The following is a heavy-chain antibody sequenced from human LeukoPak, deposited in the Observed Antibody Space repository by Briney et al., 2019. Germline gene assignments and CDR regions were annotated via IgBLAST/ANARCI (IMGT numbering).Heavy chain of an antibody. CDR3: ARGTARGSSGWYDY. CDR2: INPNSGDT. CDR1: GYTFTGYY. V-gene: IGHV1-2*02. D-gene: IGHD6-19*01. J-gene: IGHJ4*02. Sequence: GASVKVSCKASGYTFTGYYMHWVRQAPGQGLEWMGWINPNSGDTNYAQKFQGRVTMTRDTSISTAYMELSRLRSDDTAVYYCARGTARGSSGWYDYWGQGTLVTVSS.